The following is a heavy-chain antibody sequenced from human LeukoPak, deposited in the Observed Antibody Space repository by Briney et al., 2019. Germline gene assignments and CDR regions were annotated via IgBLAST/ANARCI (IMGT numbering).Heavy chain of an antibody. D-gene: IGHD3-16*02. J-gene: IGHJ5*02. V-gene: IGHV4-34*12. CDR1: GGSFSGYY. Sequence: KPSETLSLTCAVYGGSFSGYYWDWIRHSPGKGLEWIGTILYGGTTYYNPSLKSRVSISMDASNNQFSLKVTSATAADTAIYYCARDISLSWFDPWGQGTRVTVSS. CDR2: ILYGGTT. CDR3: ARDISLSWFDP.